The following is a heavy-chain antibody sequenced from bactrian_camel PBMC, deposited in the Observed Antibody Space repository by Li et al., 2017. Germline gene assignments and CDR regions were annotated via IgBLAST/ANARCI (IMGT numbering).Heavy chain of an antibody. CDR2: ISSSGLST. D-gene: IGHD3*01. V-gene: IGHV3S40*01. CDR1: GFTFSSYV. Sequence: DVQLVESGGGLVQPGGSLRPSCAASGFTFSSYVMNWVRQAPGKGLEWVSAISSSGLSTYYADSVKGRFTISRDNAKNTLYLQMNSLKTEDTAVYYCAATLCSVIECYGMDYWGKGTQVTVS. J-gene: IGHJ7*01.